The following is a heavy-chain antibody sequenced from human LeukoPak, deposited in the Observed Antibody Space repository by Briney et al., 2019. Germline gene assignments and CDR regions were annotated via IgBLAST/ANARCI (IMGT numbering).Heavy chain of an antibody. V-gene: IGHV3-23*01. CDR2: ITGSGGNT. Sequence: PGASLRLSCVASGFTFSNYAMSWVRQAPGKGLEWVSAITGSGGNTYYADSVKGRFTISRDNSKNTVFLQMNSLRAEDTAVYYCAKWGDYDVLTGYYVSDYWGQGTLVTVSS. CDR1: GFTFSNYA. D-gene: IGHD3-9*01. J-gene: IGHJ4*02. CDR3: AKWGDYDVLTGYYVSDY.